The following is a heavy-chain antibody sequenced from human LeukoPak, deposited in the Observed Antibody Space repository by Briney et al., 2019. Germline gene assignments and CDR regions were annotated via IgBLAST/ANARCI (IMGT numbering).Heavy chain of an antibody. V-gene: IGHV1-69*05. J-gene: IGHJ4*02. CDR3: ARDLYYYDSSGYYHLDY. CDR2: IIPIFGTA. Sequence: SVKVSCKASGGAFSSYAISWVRQAPGQGLEWMGRIIPIFGTANYAQKFQGRVTITTDESTSTAYMELSSLRSEDTAVYYCARDLYYYDSSGYYHLDYWGQGTLVTVSS. CDR1: GGAFSSYA. D-gene: IGHD3-22*01.